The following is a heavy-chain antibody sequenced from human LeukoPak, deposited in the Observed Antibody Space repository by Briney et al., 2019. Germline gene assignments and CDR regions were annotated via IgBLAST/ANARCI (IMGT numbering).Heavy chain of an antibody. CDR1: GGSFSGYY. Sequence: PSETLSLTCAVYGGSFSGYYWSWIRQPPGKGLEWIGEINHSGSTNYNPSLKSRVTISIDTSKNQFSLKLSSVTAADTAVYYCARVFSYYDILTGWGDYFDYWGQGTLVTVSS. J-gene: IGHJ4*02. CDR3: ARVFSYYDILTGWGDYFDY. CDR2: INHSGST. V-gene: IGHV4-34*01. D-gene: IGHD3-9*01.